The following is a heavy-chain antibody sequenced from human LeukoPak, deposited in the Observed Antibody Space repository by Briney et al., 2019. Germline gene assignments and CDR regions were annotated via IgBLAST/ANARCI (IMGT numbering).Heavy chain of an antibody. V-gene: IGHV1-2*02. Sequence: ASVKVSCKASGYTFTGYYMHWVRQAPGQGLEWMGWINPNSGGTNYAQKLQGRVTMTTDTSTSTAYMELRSLRSDDTAVYYCARVRGKYYDFWSGYYGVGDYWGQGTLVTVSS. J-gene: IGHJ4*02. D-gene: IGHD3-3*01. CDR1: GYTFTGYY. CDR3: ARVRGKYYDFWSGYYGVGDY. CDR2: INPNSGGT.